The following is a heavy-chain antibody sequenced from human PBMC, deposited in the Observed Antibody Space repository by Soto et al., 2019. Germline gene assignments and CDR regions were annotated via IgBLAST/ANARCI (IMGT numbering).Heavy chain of an antibody. D-gene: IGHD6-6*01. J-gene: IGHJ4*02. V-gene: IGHV1-46*01. CDR2: INPSGGST. CDR1: GYTFTSYY. CDR3: ARGTDSSSSGLTGYYFDY. Sequence: ASVKVSCKASGYTFTSYYMNWVRQAPGQGLEWMGIINPSGGSTSYAQKFQGRVTMTRDKSTSTVYMELSSLRSEDTAVYYGARGTDSSSSGLTGYYFDYWGQGTLVTVSS.